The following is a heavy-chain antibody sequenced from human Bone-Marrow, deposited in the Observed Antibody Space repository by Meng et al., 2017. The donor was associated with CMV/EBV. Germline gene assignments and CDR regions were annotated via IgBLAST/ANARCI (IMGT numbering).Heavy chain of an antibody. CDR2: ISGSGGRT. Sequence: GGSLRLSCSASGFTFNTYAMSWVRQAPGKGLEWVSGISGSGGRTQYADSVKGRFTISRDNAKNSLYLQMNSLRAEDTAVYYCASSLSVPWGQGTLVTVSS. V-gene: IGHV3-23*01. CDR3: ASSLSVP. CDR1: GFTFNTYA. D-gene: IGHD2/OR15-2a*01. J-gene: IGHJ5*02.